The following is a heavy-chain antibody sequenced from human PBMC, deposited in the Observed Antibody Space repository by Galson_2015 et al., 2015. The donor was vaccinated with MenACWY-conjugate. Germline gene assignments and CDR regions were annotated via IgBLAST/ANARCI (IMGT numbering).Heavy chain of an antibody. CDR2: IYYSGST. CDR3: ARGDRDGYPDSRKKPTDWYFDL. Sequence: ETLSLTCTVSGGSISSYYWSWIRQPPGKGLEWIGYIYYSGSTNYNPSLKSRVTISVDTSKNQFSLKLSSVTAADTAVYYCARGDRDGYPDSRKKPTDWYFDLWGRGTLVTVSS. V-gene: IGHV4-59*01. CDR1: GGSISSYY. D-gene: IGHD5-24*01. J-gene: IGHJ2*01.